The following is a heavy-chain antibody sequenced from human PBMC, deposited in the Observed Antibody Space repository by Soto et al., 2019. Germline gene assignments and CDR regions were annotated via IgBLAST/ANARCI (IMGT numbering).Heavy chain of an antibody. CDR1: GYTFTSYD. V-gene: IGHV1-8*01. CDR2: MNPNSGNT. Sequence: QVQRVQSGAEVKKPGASVKVSCKASGYTFTSYDSNWVRQATGQGLEWMGGMNPNSGNTGYAQKFQGRVTMTRNTSIRSGYMEPGSLRSEDTAVYYCARGIEGDSSGYSLFDYWGQGALVNVSS. J-gene: IGHJ4*02. D-gene: IGHD3-22*01. CDR3: ARGIEGDSSGYSLFDY.